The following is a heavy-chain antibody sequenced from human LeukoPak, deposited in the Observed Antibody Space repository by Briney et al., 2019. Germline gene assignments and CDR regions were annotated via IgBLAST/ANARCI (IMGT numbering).Heavy chain of an antibody. V-gene: IGHV7-4-1*02. D-gene: IGHD3-10*01. CDR3: ARALYGSGSYYNEGPLYYFDY. J-gene: IGHJ4*02. CDR2: INTNTGNP. CDR1: GYTLTSYA. Sequence: ASVKVSCKASGYTLTSYAMNWVRQAPGQGLEWMGWINTNTGNPTYAQGFTGRFVFSLDTSVSTAYLQISSLKAEDTAVYYCARALYGSGSYYNEGPLYYFDYWGQGTLVTVSS.